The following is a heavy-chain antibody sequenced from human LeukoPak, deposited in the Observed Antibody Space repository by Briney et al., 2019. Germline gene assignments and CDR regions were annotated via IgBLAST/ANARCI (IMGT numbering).Heavy chain of an antibody. J-gene: IGHJ5*02. D-gene: IGHD6-25*01. CDR2: INHSGST. Sequence: PSETLSLTCAVYGGSFSGYYWSWIRQPPGKGLEWIGEINHSGSTNYNPSLKSRVTISVDTSKNQFSLKLSSVTAADTAVYYCARVVRLHPFDPWGQGTLVTVSS. CDR3: ARVVRLHPFDP. V-gene: IGHV4-34*01. CDR1: GGSFSGYY.